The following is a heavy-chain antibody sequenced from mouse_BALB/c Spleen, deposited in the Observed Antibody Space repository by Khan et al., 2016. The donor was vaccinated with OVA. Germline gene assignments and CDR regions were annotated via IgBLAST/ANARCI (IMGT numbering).Heavy chain of an antibody. Sequence: QVQLQQSGPGLVRPGASVKMSCKASGYTFTSVCIHWLKRWPGQGLEWSGMIDPSKGDTSLNQNFKNTDTLNVDKSSNTAYMQVSRVTSEDTAVYYCARGGYGSAFAYWGQGTLVTVSA. J-gene: IGHJ3*01. CDR2: IDPSKGDT. CDR3: ARGGYGSAFAY. D-gene: IGHD1-1*01. CDR1: GYTFTSVC. V-gene: IGHV1S127*01.